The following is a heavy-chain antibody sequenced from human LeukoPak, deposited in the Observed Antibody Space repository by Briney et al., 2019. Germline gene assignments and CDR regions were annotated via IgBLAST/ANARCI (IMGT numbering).Heavy chain of an antibody. CDR3: ARDMAAAPDY. V-gene: IGHV3-7*03. D-gene: IGHD6-13*01. CDR2: IKQDGSEK. J-gene: IGHJ4*02. CDR1: GLTFSSYW. Sequence: GGSLRLSCAASGLTFSSYWMSWVRQAPGKGLEWVANIKQDGSEKYYVDSVKGRFTISRDNAENSLYLQMNSLRAEDTAVYYCARDMAAAPDYWGQGTLVTVSS.